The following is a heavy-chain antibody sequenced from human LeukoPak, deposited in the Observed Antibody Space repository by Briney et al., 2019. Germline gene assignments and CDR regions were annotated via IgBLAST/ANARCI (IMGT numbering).Heavy chain of an antibody. CDR1: GGSINSYY. J-gene: IGHJ4*02. V-gene: IGHV4-59*08. CDR3: ARGKVAGTRFDY. Sequence: SETLSLTCTVSGGSINSYYWSWIRQPPGEGLEWIGYIYYSGSTNYNPSLKSRVTISVDTSKNQFSLKLSSVTAADTAVYYCARGKVAGTRFDYWGQGTLVTVSS. D-gene: IGHD6-19*01. CDR2: IYYSGST.